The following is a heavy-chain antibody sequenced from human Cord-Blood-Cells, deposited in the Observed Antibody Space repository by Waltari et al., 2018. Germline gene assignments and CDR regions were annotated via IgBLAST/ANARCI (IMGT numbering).Heavy chain of an antibody. D-gene: IGHD3-10*01. Sequence: QVQLQESGPGLVKPSETLSLTCAVYGYSISGVYYWGWIRQPPRKGLELIGSIYHSGSTYYNPSLKSRVTISVDTSKNQFSLKLSSVTAADTAVYYCARGQSYYGSGSYYYFDYWGQGTLVTVSS. CDR2: IYHSGST. CDR1: GYSISGVYY. CDR3: ARGQSYYGSGSYYYFDY. J-gene: IGHJ4*02. V-gene: IGHV4-38-2*01.